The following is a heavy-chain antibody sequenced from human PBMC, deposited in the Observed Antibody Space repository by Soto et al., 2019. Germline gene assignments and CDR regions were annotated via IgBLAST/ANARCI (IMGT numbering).Heavy chain of an antibody. J-gene: IGHJ4*02. Sequence: LRLSCAASGFTFSSYAMSWVRQAPGKGLEWVSAISGSGDSTYYADSVKGRFTISRDTSKNTLYLQMDSLRAEDTALYYCAKSYSSNWYDYFDYWGQGTLVTVSS. CDR1: GFTFSSYA. D-gene: IGHD6-13*01. CDR2: ISGSGDST. CDR3: AKSYSSNWYDYFDY. V-gene: IGHV3-23*01.